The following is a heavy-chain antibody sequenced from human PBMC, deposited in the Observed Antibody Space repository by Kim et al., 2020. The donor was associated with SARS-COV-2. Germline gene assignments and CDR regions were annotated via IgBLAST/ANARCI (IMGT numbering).Heavy chain of an antibody. D-gene: IGHD5-12*01. Sequence: SVKVSCKASGGTFSSYAISWVRQAPGQGLEWMGRIIPILGIANYAQKFQGRVTITADKSTSTAYMELSSLRSEDTAVYYCARDPRGYCGYDPYFDYWGQ. J-gene: IGHJ4*02. V-gene: IGHV1-69*04. CDR1: GGTFSSYA. CDR3: ARDPRGYCGYDPYFDY. CDR2: IIPILGIA.